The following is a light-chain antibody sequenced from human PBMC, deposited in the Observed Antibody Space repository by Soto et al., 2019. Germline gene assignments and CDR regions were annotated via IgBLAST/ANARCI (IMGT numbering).Light chain of an antibody. CDR1: SSNIGTHYD. J-gene: IGLJ3*02. Sequence: QSALTQPPSVSGAPGQRVTSSCTGSSSNIGTHYDVHWYQQLPGTAPKLLISGNSNRPSGVPDRFSGSKSGTSASLAITGLQAEDEADYYCQSYDTSLSVWVLGGGTKLTVL. V-gene: IGLV1-40*01. CDR2: GNS. CDR3: QSYDTSLSVWV.